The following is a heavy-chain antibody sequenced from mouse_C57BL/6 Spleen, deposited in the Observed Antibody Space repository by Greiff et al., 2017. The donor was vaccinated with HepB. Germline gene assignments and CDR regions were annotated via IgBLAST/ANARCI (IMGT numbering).Heavy chain of an antibody. CDR1: GFTFSDYY. J-gene: IGHJ3*01. CDR3: ATDYGSGGFAY. Sequence: EVKLMESEGGLVQPGSSMKLSCTASGFTFSDYYMAWVRQVPEKGLEWVANINYDGSSTYYLDSLKSRFIISRDNAKNILYLQMSSLKSEDTATYYCATDYGSGGFAYWGQGTLVTVSA. CDR2: INYDGSST. D-gene: IGHD1-1*01. V-gene: IGHV5-16*01.